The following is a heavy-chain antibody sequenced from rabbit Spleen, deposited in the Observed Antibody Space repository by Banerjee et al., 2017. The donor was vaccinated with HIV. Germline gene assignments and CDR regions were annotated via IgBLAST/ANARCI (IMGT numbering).Heavy chain of an antibody. CDR2: IYNGDGGT. Sequence: QSLEESGGDLVQPGASLTLTCTASGFSFSSDYWICWVRQALGKGPEWIACIYNGDGGTYYASWVNGRFTMSKTSSTTVTLQMTSLTAADTATYFCATGSGAWATRLDLWGPGTLVTVS. J-gene: IGHJ3*01. V-gene: IGHV1S40*01. CDR3: ATGSGAWATRLDL. CDR1: GFSFSSDYW. D-gene: IGHD1-1*01.